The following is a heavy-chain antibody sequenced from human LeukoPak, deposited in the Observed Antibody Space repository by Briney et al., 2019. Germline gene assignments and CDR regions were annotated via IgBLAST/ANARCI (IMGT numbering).Heavy chain of an antibody. D-gene: IGHD3-9*01. CDR3: ARDSDWDDAFDI. J-gene: IGHJ3*02. Sequence: GGSLRLSCAASGFTFSSYSMNWVRPAPGEGLEWVSSISSSSSYIYYADSVKGRFTISRDNAKNSLYLQMNSLRAEDTAVYYCARDSDWDDAFDIWGQGTMVTVSS. CDR1: GFTFSSYS. V-gene: IGHV3-21*01. CDR2: ISSSSSYI.